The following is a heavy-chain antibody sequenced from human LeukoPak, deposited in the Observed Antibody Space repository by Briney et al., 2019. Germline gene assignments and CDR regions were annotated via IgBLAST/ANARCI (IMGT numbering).Heavy chain of an antibody. CDR1: DDSFSSHY. J-gene: IGHJ3*02. CDR3: ARDLVTVTKGFDI. V-gene: IGHV4-59*11. D-gene: IGHD4-17*01. Sequence: SETLSLTCAVSDDSFSSHYWTWIRQPPGKGLVSYIGSTNYNPSLKSRVTISIDTSKNQFSLKLSSVTAADTAVYYCARDLVTVTKGFDIWGQGTMVSVSS. CDR2: SYIGST.